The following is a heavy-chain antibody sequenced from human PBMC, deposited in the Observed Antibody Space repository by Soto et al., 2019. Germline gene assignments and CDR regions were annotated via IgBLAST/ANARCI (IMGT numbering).Heavy chain of an antibody. J-gene: IGHJ1*01. Sequence: SDTLSLTCNVSGGSISSYYWSWLRQPPGKGLQWIGYIYYSGSTNYNPSLKSRVTISVDTSKNQFSLKLTSVTAADTAVYYCARASSYGSPFQHWGQGTLVTVSS. CDR1: GGSISSYY. D-gene: IGHD5-18*01. CDR3: ARASSYGSPFQH. V-gene: IGHV4-59*01. CDR2: IYYSGST.